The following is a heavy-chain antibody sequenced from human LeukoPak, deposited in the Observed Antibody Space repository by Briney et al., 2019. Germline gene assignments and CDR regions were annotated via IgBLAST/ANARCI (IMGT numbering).Heavy chain of an antibody. V-gene: IGHV4-61*02. D-gene: IGHD3-22*01. CDR3: ARSAYYDSNDY. Sequence: SETLSLTCTVSGGSISSGSYYWSWIRQPAGKGLEWIGRIYASGSTNYNPSLKSRVTISVDTSKNQFSLKLSSVTAADTAVYYCARSAYYDSNDYWGQGTLVTVSS. CDR1: GGSISSGSYY. CDR2: IYASGST. J-gene: IGHJ4*02.